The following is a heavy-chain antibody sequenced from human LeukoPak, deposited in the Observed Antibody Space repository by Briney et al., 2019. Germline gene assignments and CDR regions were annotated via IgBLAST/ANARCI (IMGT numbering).Heavy chain of an antibody. J-gene: IGHJ6*03. CDR3: ARVMYSGSYRYYYYYMDV. CDR2: IKQDGSEK. V-gene: IGHV3-7*01. Sequence: GGSLRLSCAASGFTFSSYWMSWVRQAPGKGLEWVANIKQDGSEKYYVDSVKGRFTISRDNAKNSLYLQMNSLRAEDTAVYYCARVMYSGSYRYYYYYMDVWGKGTTVTISS. D-gene: IGHD1-26*01. CDR1: GFTFSSYW.